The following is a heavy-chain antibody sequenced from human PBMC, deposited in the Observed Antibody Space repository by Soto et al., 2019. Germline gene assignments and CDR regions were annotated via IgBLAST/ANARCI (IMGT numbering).Heavy chain of an antibody. D-gene: IGHD2-2*01. V-gene: IGHV4-4*07. CDR1: SGSISGYY. J-gene: IGHJ6*02. Sequence: SETLSLTCTVSSGSISGYYWSWVRQPAGKGLEWVGRIYSDGTTNYSPSLKSRVAMSLDTSKDQFSLHLNSVTAADTAVYYCSRVGCSNSKCYTRGMDVWGQGTTVTVSS. CDR3: SRVGCSNSKCYTRGMDV. CDR2: IYSDGTT.